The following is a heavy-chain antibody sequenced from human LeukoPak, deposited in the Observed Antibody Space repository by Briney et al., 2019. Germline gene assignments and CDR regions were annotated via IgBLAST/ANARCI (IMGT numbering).Heavy chain of an antibody. CDR2: INPNSDDT. CDR3: ARDRLEYSGFDS. V-gene: IGHV1-2*02. Sequence: GASVKVSCKASGYTFTDYYIHWVRQAPGQGLEWMGWINPNSDDTNYAQKFQGRVTMTRDTSISTVYLELRRLTSDDTAVYYCARDRLEYSGFDSWGQGTLVTVSS. D-gene: IGHD1-26*01. J-gene: IGHJ4*02. CDR1: GYTFTDYY.